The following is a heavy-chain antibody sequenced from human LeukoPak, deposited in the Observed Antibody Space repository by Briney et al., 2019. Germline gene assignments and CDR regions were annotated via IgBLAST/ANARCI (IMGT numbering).Heavy chain of an antibody. CDR1: GGSISSYY. D-gene: IGHD4-17*01. Sequence: SETLSLTCTVSGGSISSYYWSWIRQPPGKGLEWIGYIYYSGSTNYNPSLKSRVTISVDTSKNQFSLKLSSVTAADTAVYYCASGKNYGDYPLSYYYYMDVWGKGTTVTISS. CDR2: IYYSGST. CDR3: ASGKNYGDYPLSYYYYMDV. V-gene: IGHV4-59*01. J-gene: IGHJ6*03.